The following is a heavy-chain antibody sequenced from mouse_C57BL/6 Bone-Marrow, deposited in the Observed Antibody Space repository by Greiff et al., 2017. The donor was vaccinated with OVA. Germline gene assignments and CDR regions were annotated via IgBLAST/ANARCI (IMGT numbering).Heavy chain of an antibody. J-gene: IGHJ4*01. Sequence: EVQLVESGGGLVKPGGSLKLSCAASGFTFSSYAMSWVRQTPEKRLEWVATISDGGSYTYYPDNVKGRFTISRDNAKNNLYLQMSHLKSEDTAMYYCARPGDYDDYAMDYWGQGTSVTVSS. CDR1: GFTFSSYA. D-gene: IGHD2-4*01. CDR2: ISDGGSYT. CDR3: ARPGDYDDYAMDY. V-gene: IGHV5-4*01.